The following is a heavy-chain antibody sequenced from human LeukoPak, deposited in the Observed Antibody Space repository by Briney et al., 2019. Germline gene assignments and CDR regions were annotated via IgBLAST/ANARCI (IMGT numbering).Heavy chain of an antibody. V-gene: IGHV4-34*01. CDR1: GGSFSGYY. CDR2: INHSGST. D-gene: IGHD3-22*01. J-gene: IGHJ2*01. CDR3: ARGGRSWLLLKRYFDL. Sequence: NPSETLSLTCAVYGGSFSGYYWYWIRQPPGKGLEWIGEINHSGSTNYNPSLKSRVTISVDTSKNQFSLNLSSVTAADTAVYYCARGGRSWLLLKRYFDLWGRGTLVTVSS.